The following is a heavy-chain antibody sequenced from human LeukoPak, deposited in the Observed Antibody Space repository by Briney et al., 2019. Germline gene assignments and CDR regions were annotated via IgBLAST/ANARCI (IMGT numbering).Heavy chain of an antibody. CDR2: IKGDGSYK. J-gene: IGHJ4*02. CDR1: GFTFSNYW. D-gene: IGHD3-22*01. CDR3: ATSSDSSGND. V-gene: IGHV3-7*03. Sequence: GESLRLSCAASGFTFSNYWMSWVRQAPGKGLEWVANIKGDGSYKYYVDSVKGRFTISRDNAKSSLYLQMNTLRAEDTAVYYCATSSDSSGNDWGQGTLVTVSS.